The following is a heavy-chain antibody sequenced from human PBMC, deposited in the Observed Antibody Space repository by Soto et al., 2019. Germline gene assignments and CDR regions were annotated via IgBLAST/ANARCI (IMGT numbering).Heavy chain of an antibody. V-gene: IGHV1-69*12. D-gene: IGHD1-26*01. CDR1: GGTFSSYA. CDR2: IIPIFGTA. CDR3: AVLVDIGGARDPIEY. Sequence: QVQLVQSGAEVQKPGSSVKVSCKASGGTFSSYAISWVRQAPGQGLEWLGGIIPIFGTANYAQKLQGRVTSTADESKSTAYMERRSVSSEDTAGYYCAVLVDIGGARDPIEYWGQGTLVTVSS. J-gene: IGHJ4*02.